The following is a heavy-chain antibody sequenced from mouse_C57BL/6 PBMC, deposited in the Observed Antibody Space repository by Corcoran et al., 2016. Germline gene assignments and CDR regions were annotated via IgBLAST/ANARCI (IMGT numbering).Heavy chain of an antibody. CDR1: GYTFTDYY. Sequence: EVQLQQSGPELVKPGASVKISCKASGYTFTDYYMNWVKQSHGKSLEWIGDINPNNGGTSYNQKFKGKATLTVDKSSSTAYMELRSLTSEDSAVYYCARNYGNYVLRALDYWGQGTSVTVSS. J-gene: IGHJ4*01. V-gene: IGHV1-26*01. CDR3: ARNYGNYVLRALDY. D-gene: IGHD2-1*01. CDR2: INPNNGGT.